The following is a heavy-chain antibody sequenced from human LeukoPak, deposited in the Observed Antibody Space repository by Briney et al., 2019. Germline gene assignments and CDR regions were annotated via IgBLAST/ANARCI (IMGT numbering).Heavy chain of an antibody. D-gene: IGHD3-22*01. CDR3: AKSAYYDDSGYYVDY. CDR1: GFTFSGYA. CDR2: VTANADTT. J-gene: IGHJ4*02. V-gene: IGHV3-23*01. Sequence: PGGSLRLSCAVSGFTFSGYAMSWVRQAPGKGLEWVSLVTANADTTYYTDSVRGRFTISRDNSQETVYLQMNSLRGDDTAVYYCAKSAYYDDSGYYVDYWGQGTLVTVSS.